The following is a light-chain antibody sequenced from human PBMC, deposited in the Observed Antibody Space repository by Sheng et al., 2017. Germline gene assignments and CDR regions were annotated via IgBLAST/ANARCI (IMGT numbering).Light chain of an antibody. CDR3: QQSYSTPLT. J-gene: IGKJ4*01. CDR2: KAS. Sequence: DIQMTQSPSTLSASVGDRVTITCRPSQIISTWLAWYQQKPGKAPKLLIYKASSLEGGVPRRFSGSGSGTEFTLTINSLQPDDFATYYCQQSYSTPLTFGGGTKVEIK. V-gene: IGKV1-5*03. CDR1: QIISTW.